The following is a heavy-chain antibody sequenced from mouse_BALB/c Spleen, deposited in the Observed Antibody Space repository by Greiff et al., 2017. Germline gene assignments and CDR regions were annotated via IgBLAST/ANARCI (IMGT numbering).Heavy chain of an antibody. J-gene: IGHJ4*01. CDR3: ARRGGHYYGLYAMDY. CDR1: GYTFTSYT. D-gene: IGHD1-2*01. Sequence: VQLQQSAAELARPGASVKMSCKASGYTFTSYTMHWVKQRPGQGLEWIGYINPSSGYTEYNQKFKDKTTLTADKSSSTAYMQLSSLTSEDSAVYYCARRGGHYYGLYAMDYWGQGTSVTVSS. CDR2: INPSSGYT. V-gene: IGHV1-4*02.